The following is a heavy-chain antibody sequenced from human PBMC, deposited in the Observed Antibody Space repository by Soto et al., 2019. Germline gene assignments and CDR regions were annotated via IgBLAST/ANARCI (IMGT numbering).Heavy chain of an antibody. D-gene: IGHD6-13*01. J-gene: IGHJ4*02. CDR3: ARDLAAGDY. V-gene: IGHV1-46*01. Sequence: QVQLVQSGAEVKKPGASVKLSCKASGYTFINYYIHWVRQAPGQGLEWMGIYNPTSGSTNYAQKFQGRVTLTMDTSTRTVYMELSSLRFDDTAVYYCARDLAAGDYWGQGTLVTVSS. CDR2: YNPTSGST. CDR1: GYTFINYY.